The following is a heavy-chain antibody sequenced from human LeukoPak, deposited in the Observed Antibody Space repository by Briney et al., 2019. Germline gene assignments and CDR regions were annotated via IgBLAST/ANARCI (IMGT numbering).Heavy chain of an antibody. CDR3: ARGFCSSTNCYQGPFDF. J-gene: IGHJ4*02. CDR1: GFTFGDYA. D-gene: IGHD2-2*01. CDR2: IRSKAYGGTT. Sequence: GGSLRLSCTASGFTFGDYAMSWFRQAPGKGLEWVGFIRSKAYGGTTDYAAPVKGRFIISRDDSKNTLYLQMNSLRTEDTAVYYCARGFCSSTNCYQGPFDFWGQGTLVTVSS. V-gene: IGHV3-49*03.